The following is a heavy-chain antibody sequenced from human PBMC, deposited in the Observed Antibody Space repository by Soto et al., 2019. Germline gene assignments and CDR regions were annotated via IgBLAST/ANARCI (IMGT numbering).Heavy chain of an antibody. Sequence: GSLRLSCAASGFTFSSYAMSWVRQAPGKGLEWVSAISGSGGSTYYADSVKGRFTISRDNSKNTLYLQMNSLRAEDTAVYYCAKGEVAADYYYYYGMDVWGQGTTVTVSS. CDR1: GFTFSSYA. J-gene: IGHJ6*02. V-gene: IGHV3-23*01. CDR2: ISGSGGST. D-gene: IGHD2-15*01. CDR3: AKGEVAADYYYYYGMDV.